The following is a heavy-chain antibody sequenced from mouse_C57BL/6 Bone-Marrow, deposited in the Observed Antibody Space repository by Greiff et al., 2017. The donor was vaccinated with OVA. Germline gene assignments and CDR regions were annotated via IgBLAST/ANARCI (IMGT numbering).Heavy chain of an antibody. J-gene: IGHJ2*01. Sequence: EVKVEESGGGLVKPGGSLKLSCAASGFTFSSYAMSWVRQTPEKRLEWVATISDGGSYTYYPDNVKGRFTISRDNAKNNLYLQMSHLKSEDTAMYYCARDQYYYGSSYEYFDYWGQGTTLTVSS. CDR3: ARDQYYYGSSYEYFDY. CDR2: ISDGGSYT. D-gene: IGHD1-1*01. V-gene: IGHV5-4*01. CDR1: GFTFSSYA.